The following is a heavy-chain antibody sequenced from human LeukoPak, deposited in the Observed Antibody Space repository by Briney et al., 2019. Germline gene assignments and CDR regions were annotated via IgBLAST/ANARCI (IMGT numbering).Heavy chain of an antibody. J-gene: IGHJ3*02. D-gene: IGHD4-17*01. CDR2: INPNSGGT. Sequence: GASVKVSCKASGYTFTGYYMHWVRQAPGQGLEWMGRINPNSGGTNYAQKFQGRVTMTRDTSISTAYMELSRLRSDDTAVYYCARDPRHDYGDYDFRDAFDIWGQGTMVTVSS. V-gene: IGHV1-2*06. CDR1: GYTFTGYY. CDR3: ARDPRHDYGDYDFRDAFDI.